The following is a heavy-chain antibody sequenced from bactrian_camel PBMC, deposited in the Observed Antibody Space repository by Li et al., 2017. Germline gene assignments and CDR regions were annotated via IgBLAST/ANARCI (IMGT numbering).Heavy chain of an antibody. Sequence: HVQLVESGGALVQPGGPLRLSCAASGFTFSSYDMSWVRQAPGKGLEWVSSISSAGTDIRYASSVKGRFTTSRDRAKNTVELQMNNLKADDTGLYYCASDDDPRFDFGYWGQGTQVTVS. D-gene: IGHD3*01. CDR2: ISSAGTDI. CDR1: GFTFSSYD. J-gene: IGHJ6*01. V-gene: IGHV3-2*01. CDR3: ASDDDPRFDFGY.